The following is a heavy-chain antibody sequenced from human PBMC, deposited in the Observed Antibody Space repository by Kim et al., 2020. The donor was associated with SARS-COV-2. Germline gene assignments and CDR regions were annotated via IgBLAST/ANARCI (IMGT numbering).Heavy chain of an antibody. CDR2: ISGSGGST. CDR3: ASIPCGGDCYAGPTFRGREFDY. V-gene: IGHV3-23*01. CDR1: GFTFSSYA. J-gene: IGHJ4*02. D-gene: IGHD2-21*02. Sequence: GSLRLSCAASGFTFSSYAMSWVRQAPGKGLEWVSAISGSGGSTYYADSVKGRFTISRDNSKNTLYLQMNSLRAEDTAVYYCASIPCGGDCYAGPTFRGREFDYWGQGTLVTVSS.